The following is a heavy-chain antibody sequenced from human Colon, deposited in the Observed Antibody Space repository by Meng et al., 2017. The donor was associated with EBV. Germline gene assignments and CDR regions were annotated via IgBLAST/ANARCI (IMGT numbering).Heavy chain of an antibody. V-gene: IGHV4-34*10. D-gene: IGHD4-17*01. CDR3: TTLYGDSIS. CDR2: IYHSGRT. Sequence: QLQLQESGPGLVKPSXTLSLTCAVYGGSFSGYYWTWIRQPPGKGLEWIGEIYHSGRTNYNPSVKSRISMSVDKSQNHFSLRLSSVTAADTAVYYCTTLYGDSISWGQGTLVTVSS. J-gene: IGHJ4*02. CDR1: GGSFSGYY.